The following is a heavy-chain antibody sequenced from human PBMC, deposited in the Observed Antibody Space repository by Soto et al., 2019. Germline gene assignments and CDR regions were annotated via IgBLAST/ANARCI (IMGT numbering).Heavy chain of an antibody. CDR2: ISYDGSNK. CDR3: AKDLPGAVAGMVDY. Sequence: PGGSLRLSCAASGFTFSSYGMHWVRQAPGKGLEWVAVISYDGSNKYYADSVKGRFTISRDNSKNTLYLQMNSLRAEDTAVYYCAKDLPGAVAGMVDYWGQGTLVTVSS. D-gene: IGHD6-19*01. CDR1: GFTFSSYG. V-gene: IGHV3-30*18. J-gene: IGHJ4*02.